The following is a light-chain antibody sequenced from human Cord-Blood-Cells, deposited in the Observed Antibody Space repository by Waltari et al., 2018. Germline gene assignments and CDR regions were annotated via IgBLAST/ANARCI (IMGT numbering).Light chain of an antibody. CDR2: DVS. CDR3: CSYAGSYTYV. CDR1: SSDVGGYHY. Sequence: QSALTQPRSVSGSPGQSVTISCPGTSSDVGGYHYVSWYQQHPGKAPKLMIYDVSKGPSGVPDRFSGSKSGNTASLTISGLQAEDEADYYCCSYAGSYTYVFGTGTKVTVL. J-gene: IGLJ1*01. V-gene: IGLV2-11*01.